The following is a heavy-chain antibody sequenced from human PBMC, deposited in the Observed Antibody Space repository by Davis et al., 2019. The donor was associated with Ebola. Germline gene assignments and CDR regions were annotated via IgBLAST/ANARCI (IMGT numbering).Heavy chain of an antibody. CDR1: GSSFSGYY. Sequence: MPSETLSLTCAVYGSSFSGYYWRWIRQPPGKGLEWMGEINHRGSTNYNPALKSRVTISVDTSKNQFSLKLSSVTGADTAVYYCAGDRGYGRLLYGMDVWGQGTTVTVSS. D-gene: IGHD2/OR15-2a*01. CDR2: INHRGST. CDR3: AGDRGYGRLLYGMDV. V-gene: IGHV4-34*01. J-gene: IGHJ6*02.